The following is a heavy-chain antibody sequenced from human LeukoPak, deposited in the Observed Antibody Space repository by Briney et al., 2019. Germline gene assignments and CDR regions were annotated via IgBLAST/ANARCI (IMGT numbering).Heavy chain of an antibody. Sequence: SVKVSCKASGGTFSSYAISWVRQAPGQGLEWMGRIIPILGIANYAQKFQGRVTITADKSTSTACMELSSLRSEDTAVYYCARGDGSGSYYTDHWGQGSLVTVSS. V-gene: IGHV1-69*04. CDR3: ARGDGSGSYYTDH. CDR1: GGTFSSYA. CDR2: IIPILGIA. J-gene: IGHJ4*02. D-gene: IGHD3-10*01.